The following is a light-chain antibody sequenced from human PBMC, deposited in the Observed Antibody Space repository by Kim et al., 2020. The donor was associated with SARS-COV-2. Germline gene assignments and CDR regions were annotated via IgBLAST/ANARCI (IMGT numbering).Light chain of an antibody. V-gene: IGKV1-33*01. CDR3: QQYDNLPPDT. J-gene: IGKJ2*01. Sequence: DIQMNQSPSSLSASVGDRVTITCQASQDISNYLNWYQQKPGKAPKLLIYDASNLETGVPSRFSGSGSGTDFTFTISSLQPEDIATYYCQQYDNLPPDTFGQGTKLEI. CDR1: QDISNY. CDR2: DAS.